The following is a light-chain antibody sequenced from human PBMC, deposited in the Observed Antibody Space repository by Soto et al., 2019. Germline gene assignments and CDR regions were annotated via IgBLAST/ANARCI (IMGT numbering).Light chain of an antibody. Sequence: EIVLTQSPGTLSLSPGERATLSCRASQSVNSIYLAWYQQKPGQAPRLLIYDASNRATGIPARFSGSGSGTDFTLTISSLEPEDFAVYYCQQRSYWLTFGGGTKVDIK. V-gene: IGKV3D-20*02. CDR2: DAS. CDR3: QQRSYWLT. CDR1: QSVNSIY. J-gene: IGKJ4*01.